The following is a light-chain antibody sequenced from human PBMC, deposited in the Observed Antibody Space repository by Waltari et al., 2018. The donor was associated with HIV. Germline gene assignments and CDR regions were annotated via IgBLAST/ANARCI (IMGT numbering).Light chain of an antibody. V-gene: IGLV3-27*01. J-gene: IGLJ2*01. CDR3: YSATDNIQV. CDR2: KDN. CDR1: LLAKTY. Sequence: SYELTQPSSVSVSPGQTARIPCSGDLLAKTYIRWFQQKTGQAPLLVIYKDNLRPSGIPERFSGSTSGTTVTLIISGAQVDDEADYYCYSATDNIQVFGGGTRLTVL.